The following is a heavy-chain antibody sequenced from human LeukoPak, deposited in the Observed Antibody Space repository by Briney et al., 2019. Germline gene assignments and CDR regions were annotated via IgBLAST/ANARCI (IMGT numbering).Heavy chain of an antibody. J-gene: IGHJ6*03. CDR1: GGSFSAYY. Sequence: SETLSLTCAVSGGSFSAYYWSWLRQPPGKGLEWIGEIYHSGSTNYNPSLKSRVTISVDTSKNQFSLKLSSVTAADTAVYYCARGYSYGIYYYYYMDVWGKGTTVTVSS. V-gene: IGHV4-34*01. D-gene: IGHD5-18*01. CDR2: IYHSGST. CDR3: ARGYSYGIYYYYYMDV.